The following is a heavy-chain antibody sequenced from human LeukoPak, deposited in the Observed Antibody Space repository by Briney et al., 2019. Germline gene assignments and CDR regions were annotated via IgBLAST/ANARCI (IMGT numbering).Heavy chain of an antibody. D-gene: IGHD6-19*01. CDR2: ISAYNGNA. CDR1: GYTFTSYG. Sequence: ASVKVSCKASGYTFTSYGICWVRQAPGHGLEWMGWISAYNGNANYAQKLQGRVTMTTDTSTSTAYMELRSLRSDDTAVYYCARGDLDDQGIAVAAQIPLWGQGTLVTVSS. J-gene: IGHJ4*02. V-gene: IGHV1-18*01. CDR3: ARGDLDDQGIAVAAQIPL.